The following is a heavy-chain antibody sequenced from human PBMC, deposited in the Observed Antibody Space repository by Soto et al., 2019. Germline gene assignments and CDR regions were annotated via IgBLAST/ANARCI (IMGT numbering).Heavy chain of an antibody. Sequence: QVQLQQWGAGLLKPSETLSLTCAVYGGSFSGYYWTWIRQPPGTGLEWIGEINHSGSTNYNPSLKXXVPISVDTSKNQFSLKLTSVTAADTAVYYCARDKSTGLFDYWGQGTLVTVSS. V-gene: IGHV4-34*01. CDR3: ARDKSTGLFDY. J-gene: IGHJ4*02. CDR1: GGSFSGYY. D-gene: IGHD2-8*02. CDR2: INHSGST.